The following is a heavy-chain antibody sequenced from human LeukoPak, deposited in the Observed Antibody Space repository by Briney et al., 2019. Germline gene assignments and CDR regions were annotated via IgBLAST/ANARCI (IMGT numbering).Heavy chain of an antibody. V-gene: IGHV4-39*01. CDR1: GGSISSGSYY. CDR3: ARHEGWQQLAEKPYYYYGMDV. D-gene: IGHD6-13*01. J-gene: IGHJ6*02. Sequence: PSETLSLTCTVSGGSISSGSYYWGWIRQPPGKGLEWIGSIYYSGSTYYNPSLKSRVTISVDTSKNQFSLKLSSVTAADTAVYYCARHEGWQQLAEKPYYYYGMDVWGQGTTVTVSS. CDR2: IYYSGST.